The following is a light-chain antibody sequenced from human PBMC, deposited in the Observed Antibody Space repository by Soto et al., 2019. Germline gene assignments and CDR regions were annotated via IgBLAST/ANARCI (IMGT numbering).Light chain of an antibody. J-gene: IGKJ1*01. Sequence: EIVLTQSPATLSLSPGERATLSCRASQSISTDLAWYQQKPGQAPRLLIYGASNRATGIPDRFSGSGSGTDFTLTISRLEPEDFAVYYCRQYNNWPPWTFGQGTTVDIK. CDR2: GAS. CDR3: RQYNNWPPWT. CDR1: QSISTD. V-gene: IGKV3-11*01.